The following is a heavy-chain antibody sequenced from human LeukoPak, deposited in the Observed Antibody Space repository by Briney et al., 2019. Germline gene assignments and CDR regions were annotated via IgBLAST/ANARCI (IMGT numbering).Heavy chain of an antibody. J-gene: IGHJ4*02. CDR3: ARDPEEYYYDS. D-gene: IGHD3-22*01. CDR2: IYYSGSTNSGST. CDR1: GGSIGSYY. V-gene: IGHV4-59*01. Sequence: SETLSLTCTVSGGSIGSYYWSWIRQPPGKGLEWIGYIYYSGSTNSGSTNYNPSLKSRLTISVDTSKDQFSLKLTSVTAADTAVYYCARDPEEYYYDSWGQGTLVTVSS.